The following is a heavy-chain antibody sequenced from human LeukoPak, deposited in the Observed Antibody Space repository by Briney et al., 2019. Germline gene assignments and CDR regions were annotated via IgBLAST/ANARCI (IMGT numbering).Heavy chain of an antibody. CDR2: IYYSGST. V-gene: IGHV4-59*01. CDR1: GGSISSYY. CDR3: ARDVSVLGGWPNNNWFDP. J-gene: IGHJ5*02. D-gene: IGHD2-15*01. Sequence: SETLSLTCTVSGGSISSYYWSWIRQPPGKGLEWIGYIYYSGSTNYNPSLKSRVTISVDTSKNQFSLKLSSVTAADTAVYYCARDVSVLGGWPNNNWFDPWAREPWSPSPQ.